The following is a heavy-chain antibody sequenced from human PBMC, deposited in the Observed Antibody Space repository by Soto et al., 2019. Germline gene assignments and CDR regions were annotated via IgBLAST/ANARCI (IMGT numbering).Heavy chain of an antibody. D-gene: IGHD2-8*01. V-gene: IGHV4-34*01. J-gene: IGHJ4*02. CDR2: INHSGST. CDR3: ARGGNLDGILYPQGVPGYYFDY. Sequence: SETLSLTCAVYGGSFSGYYWSWIRQPPGKGLEWIGEINHSGSTNYNPSLKSRVTISVDTSKNQFSLKLSSVTAADTAVYYCARGGNLDGILYPQGVPGYYFDYWGQGTLVTVSS. CDR1: GGSFSGYY.